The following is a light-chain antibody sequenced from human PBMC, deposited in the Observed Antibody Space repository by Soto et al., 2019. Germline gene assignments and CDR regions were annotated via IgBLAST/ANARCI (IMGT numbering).Light chain of an antibody. CDR1: SSDVGGYNY. CDR3: SSYAGSNWV. J-gene: IGLJ3*02. V-gene: IGLV2-8*01. Sequence: QLVLTQPPSASGSPGQSVTISCTGTSSDVGGYNYVSWYQQHPGKAPKLMIYEVSKRPSGVPDRFSGSKSGNTASLTVSGLQAEDEADYYCSSYAGSNWVFGGGTKVTVL. CDR2: EVS.